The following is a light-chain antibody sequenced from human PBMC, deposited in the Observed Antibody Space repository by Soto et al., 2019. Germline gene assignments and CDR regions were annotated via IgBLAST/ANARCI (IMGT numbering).Light chain of an antibody. CDR3: QVWDSSSVI. CDR1: NFGSRN. V-gene: IGLV3-9*01. CDR2: RDS. Sequence: SYELTQPLSLSVALGQTGTITCAGKNFGSRNVHWYQQKPGQAPVLVIYRDSNRPSGIPERFSGANPGNTATLTISRAQDGDEADYYCQVWDSSSVIFGGGTKLTVL. J-gene: IGLJ2*01.